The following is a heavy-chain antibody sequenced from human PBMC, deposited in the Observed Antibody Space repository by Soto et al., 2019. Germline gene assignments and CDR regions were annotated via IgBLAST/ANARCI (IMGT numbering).Heavy chain of an antibody. V-gene: IGHV1-8*02. D-gene: IGHD1-26*01. CDR2: MNPNSGNT. Sequence: GASVKVSCTASGYTFTGYYMHWVRQAPGQGLEWMGWMNPNSGNTGHAQKFQGRVTMTRNTSISTAYMELSSLRSEDTAVYYCARGKVDYFDYWGQGTLVTVSS. CDR3: ARGKVDYFDY. J-gene: IGHJ4*02. CDR1: GYTFTGYY.